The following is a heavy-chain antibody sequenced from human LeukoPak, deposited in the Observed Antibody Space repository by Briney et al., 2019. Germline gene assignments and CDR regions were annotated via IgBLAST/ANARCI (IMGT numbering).Heavy chain of an antibody. CDR3: ARVVVATIDWFDP. CDR2: IDPSSGGT. Sequence: ASVKVSCKASGYTFTSYGISWVRQAPGQGLEWMGWIDPSSGGTHYAQNFQGRVTMTRDTSISTAYMELSRLRSDDTAVYYCARVVVATIDWFDPWGQGTLVTVSS. D-gene: IGHD5-12*01. V-gene: IGHV1-2*02. CDR1: GYTFTSYG. J-gene: IGHJ5*02.